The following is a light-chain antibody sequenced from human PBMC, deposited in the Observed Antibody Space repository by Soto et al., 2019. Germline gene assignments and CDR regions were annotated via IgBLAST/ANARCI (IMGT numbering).Light chain of an antibody. Sequence: QSVVTRAGYVSRSRGQSITISCTGTSSDVGGYNYVSWYQQHPGKAPKLMIYDVSNRPSGVSNRFSGSKSGNTASLTISGLQAEDEADYYCSSYTSSSTPLVFGTGTKVTVL. CDR2: DVS. J-gene: IGLJ1*01. V-gene: IGLV2-14*01. CDR3: SSYTSSSTPLV. CDR1: SSDVGGYNY.